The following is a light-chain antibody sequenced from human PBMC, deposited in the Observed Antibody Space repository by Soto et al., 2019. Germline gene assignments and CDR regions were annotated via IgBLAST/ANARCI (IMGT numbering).Light chain of an antibody. CDR2: DAS. J-gene: IGKJ1*01. CDR1: QSVSSY. V-gene: IGKV3-11*01. Sequence: EIVFTQSPATLSFSPGERATLSFRASQSVSSYLAWYQQKPGQAPRLLIYDASNRATGIPARFSGSGSGTEFTLTISSLQPDDFATYYCQQYNSYSPATFGQGTKVDIK. CDR3: QQYNSYSPAT.